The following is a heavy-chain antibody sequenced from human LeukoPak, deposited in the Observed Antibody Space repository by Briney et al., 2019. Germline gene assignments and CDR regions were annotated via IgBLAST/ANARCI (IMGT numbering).Heavy chain of an antibody. CDR1: RLTVSSNY. CDR3: ARVVVGLTYYFDY. D-gene: IGHD1-26*01. Sequence: KTGGSLRLSCTASRLTVSSNYMTWVRQAPGRGLEWVSLIYSGGDTYYADSVKGRFTISRDNSKNTLYLQMNSLRAEDTAVYYCARVVVGLTYYFDYWGQGTLVTVSS. CDR2: IYSGGDT. J-gene: IGHJ4*02. V-gene: IGHV3-53*01.